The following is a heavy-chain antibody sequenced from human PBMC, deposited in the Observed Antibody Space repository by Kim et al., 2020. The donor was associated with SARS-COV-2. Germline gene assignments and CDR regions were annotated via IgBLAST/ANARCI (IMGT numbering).Heavy chain of an antibody. CDR2: IYPGDSDT. CDR1: GYSFTSYW. V-gene: IGHV5-51*01. CDR3: ARHRYCGGDCYEKKDYYYYYGMDV. J-gene: IGHJ6*02. D-gene: IGHD2-21*02. Sequence: GESLKIPCKGSGYSFTSYWIGWVRQMPGEGLEWMGVIYPGDSDTRYSPSFQGQVTISADKSISTAYLQWSSLKASDTAMYYCARHRYCGGDCYEKKDYYYYYGMDVWGQGTTVTVSS.